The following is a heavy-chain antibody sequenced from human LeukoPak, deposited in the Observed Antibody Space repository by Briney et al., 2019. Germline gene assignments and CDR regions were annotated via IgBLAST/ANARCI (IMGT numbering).Heavy chain of an antibody. CDR3: ARDLGIVYYYGMDV. CDR1: EFTFNNYT. D-gene: IGHD7-27*01. CDR2: INNSSRYI. Sequence: SGGSLRHSCAPSEFTFNNYTLNWVRQVPGKGLEWVSSINNSSRYISYADSVNGRFTISRDNAKNSLYLQMNSLRAEDTAVYYCARDLGIVYYYGMDVWGQGTTVIVSS. J-gene: IGHJ6*02. V-gene: IGHV3-21*01.